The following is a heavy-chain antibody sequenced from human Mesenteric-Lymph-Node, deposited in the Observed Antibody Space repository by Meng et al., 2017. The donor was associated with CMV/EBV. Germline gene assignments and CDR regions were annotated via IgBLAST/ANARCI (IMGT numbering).Heavy chain of an antibody. CDR3: ARVLAPYYSDRSGHFDY. Sequence: YAFAAYAFSWVRQATGQGLEWMGWINPYNGNTHYAKKFQGRVTMTTDTSTNTAYMELESLTSDDTAVFYCARVLAPYYSDRSGHFDYWGQGTLVTVSS. CDR1: YAFAAYA. J-gene: IGHJ4*02. D-gene: IGHD3-22*01. CDR2: INPYNGNT. V-gene: IGHV1-18*01.